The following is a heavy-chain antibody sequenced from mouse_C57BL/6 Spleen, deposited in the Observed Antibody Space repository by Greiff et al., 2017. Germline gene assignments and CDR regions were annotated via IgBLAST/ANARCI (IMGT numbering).Heavy chain of an antibody. V-gene: IGHV1-15*01. D-gene: IGHD4-1*01. CDR2: IDPETGGT. Sequence: QVQLKQSGAELVRPGASVTLSCKASGYTFTDYEMHWVKQTPVHGLEWIGAIDPETGGTAYNQKFKGKAILTADKSSSTAYMELRSLTSEDSAVYYCTRLGRRGYWYFDVWGTGTTVTVSS. CDR3: TRLGRRGYWYFDV. CDR1: GYTFTDYE. J-gene: IGHJ1*03.